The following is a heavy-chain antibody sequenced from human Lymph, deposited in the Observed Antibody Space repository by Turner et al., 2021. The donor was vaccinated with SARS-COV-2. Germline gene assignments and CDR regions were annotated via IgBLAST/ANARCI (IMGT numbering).Heavy chain of an antibody. CDR1: GGTFSSYA. CDR3: ARDVTGPLGY. CDR2: IIPMLDIA. Sequence: QVQLLQSAAEVRNPGSSVKLSCKASGGTFSSYAFSWVRQAPGQGLEWMGGIIPMLDIANYAQKFQGRVTITADKSTSTAYMELSSLRSEDTAVYYCARDVTGPLGYWGQGTLVTVSS. D-gene: IGHD1-20*01. J-gene: IGHJ4*02. V-gene: IGHV1-69*10.